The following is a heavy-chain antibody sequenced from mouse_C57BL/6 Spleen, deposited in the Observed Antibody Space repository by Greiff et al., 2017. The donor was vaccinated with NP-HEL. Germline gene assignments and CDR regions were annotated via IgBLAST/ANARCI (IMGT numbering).Heavy chain of an antibody. CDR1: GYTFTSYG. CDR2: IYPRSGNT. CDR3: ARSYDYDGGYYAMDY. D-gene: IGHD2-4*01. Sequence: VKLQQSGAELARPGASVKLSCKASGYTFTSYGISWVKQRTGQGLEWIGEIYPRSGNTYYNEKFKGKATLTADKSSSTAYMELRSLTSEDSAVYFCARSYDYDGGYYAMDYWGQGTSVTVSS. V-gene: IGHV1-81*01. J-gene: IGHJ4*01.